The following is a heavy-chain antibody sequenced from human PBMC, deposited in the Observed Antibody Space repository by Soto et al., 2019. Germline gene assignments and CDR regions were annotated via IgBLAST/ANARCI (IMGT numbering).Heavy chain of an antibody. J-gene: IGHJ4*02. D-gene: IGHD6-13*01. Sequence: PGGSLRLSCAASGFTFTSNAMTWVRQAPGKGLEWVSGITNSGGSTFYADAVKGRFSISRDNSKNTLYLQMNSLRADDTAGYYCAKIWAAAAPWYPIDFWGQGTLVTVSS. CDR2: ITNSGGST. V-gene: IGHV3-23*01. CDR1: GFTFTSNA. CDR3: AKIWAAAAPWYPIDF.